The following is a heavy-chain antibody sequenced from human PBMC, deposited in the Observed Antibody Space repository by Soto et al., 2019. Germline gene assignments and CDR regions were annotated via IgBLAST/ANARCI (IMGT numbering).Heavy chain of an antibody. J-gene: IGHJ4*02. D-gene: IGHD6-19*01. Sequence: ASVKVSCKASGYTFTSYDINWVRQATGQGLEWMGWINANNGNTGYAQKLQGRVTMTTDTSTSTVYMELRSLRSDDTAVYYCARGIAVAGRGGPYYYDSWGQGTLVTVSS. CDR2: INANNGNT. V-gene: IGHV1-8*01. CDR3: ARGIAVAGRGGPYYYDS. CDR1: GYTFTSYD.